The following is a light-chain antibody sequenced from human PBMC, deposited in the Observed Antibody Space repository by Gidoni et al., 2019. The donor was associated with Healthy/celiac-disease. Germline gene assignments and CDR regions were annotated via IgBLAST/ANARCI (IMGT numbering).Light chain of an antibody. CDR2: GAS. J-gene: IGKJ4*01. CDR3: QQYNNWPPT. CDR1: QSVSSN. Sequence: EIVMTQSPATLSVSPGERATLSCRASQSVSSNLAWYQQKPGQAPRLLIYGASTRATGIPARFSGSGSGTEFTLTISSLQSEDFAVYYCQQYNNWPPTFGGXTKVEIK. V-gene: IGKV3-15*01.